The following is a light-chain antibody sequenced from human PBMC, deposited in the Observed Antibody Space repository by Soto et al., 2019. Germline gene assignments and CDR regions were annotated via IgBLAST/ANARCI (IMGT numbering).Light chain of an antibody. CDR3: QQYNSPWT. Sequence: DIQMTQSPSTLSASVGDRVTITCRASQSISSWLAWYQQKQGKAPKLLIYKAASLESGVPSRFSGSGSGTEFTLTNSSLQPDDFATYCCQQYNSPWTFGQGTKVEIK. CDR1: QSISSW. J-gene: IGKJ1*01. V-gene: IGKV1-5*03. CDR2: KAA.